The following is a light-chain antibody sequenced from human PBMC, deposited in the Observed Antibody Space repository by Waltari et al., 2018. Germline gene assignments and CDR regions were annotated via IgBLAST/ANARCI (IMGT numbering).Light chain of an antibody. Sequence: DIQMTQSPSSLYASAGDTVTITCRASQDINTYLSWYQQKPGKAPKRLIYAVSSLEIGVPSSFSRSGSCTDFTLTISSLQPVDFATYYCLQFNIHPLTFGPGTKLDIK. J-gene: IGKJ3*01. V-gene: IGKV1-17*01. CDR2: AVS. CDR3: LQFNIHPLT. CDR1: QDINTY.